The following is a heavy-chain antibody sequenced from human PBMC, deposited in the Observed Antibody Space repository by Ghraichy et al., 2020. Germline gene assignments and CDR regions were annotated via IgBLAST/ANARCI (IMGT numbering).Heavy chain of an antibody. CDR1: GGSISSGTYY. CDR2: IYNSGSS. J-gene: IGHJ4*02. D-gene: IGHD3-16*01. CDR3: AREYGG. V-gene: IGHV4-31*03. Sequence: TLSLTCTVSGGSISSGTYYWSWIRQHPGKGLEWVGYIYNSGSSYYNPSLKSRVTISVDTSKNQFSLRLRSVTPADTAVYYCAREYGGWGQGTLVTVSS.